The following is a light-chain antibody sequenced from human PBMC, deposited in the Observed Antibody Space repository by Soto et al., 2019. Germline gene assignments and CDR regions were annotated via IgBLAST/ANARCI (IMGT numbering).Light chain of an antibody. V-gene: IGKV1-5*03. Sequence: DIQMTQSPSTLSASVGDRVTITCRASQSISSWLAWYQQKPGKAPKLLIYKASSLQSGVPSRFTRSGSGTEFTLTISSLQTDDFATYCCQPSFTVGPGPKVDIK. J-gene: IGKJ3*01. CDR3: QPSFT. CDR1: QSISSW. CDR2: KAS.